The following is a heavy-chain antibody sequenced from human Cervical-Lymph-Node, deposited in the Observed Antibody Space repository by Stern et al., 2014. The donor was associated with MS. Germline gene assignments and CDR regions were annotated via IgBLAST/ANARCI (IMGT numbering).Heavy chain of an antibody. J-gene: IGHJ4*02. D-gene: IGHD1-26*01. CDR2: IYPSDSDP. CDR1: GYSFTNYW. CDR3: ARGAPPEN. Sequence: EVQLVESGAEVKKPGETLKISCKTAGYSFTNYWNGWVCQMPGTGRAWMGIIYPSDSDPRYSPSFQGQVIISADKSIGTAYLQWRSLKASDSGIYYCARGAPPENWGQGTLVTVSS. V-gene: IGHV5-51*03.